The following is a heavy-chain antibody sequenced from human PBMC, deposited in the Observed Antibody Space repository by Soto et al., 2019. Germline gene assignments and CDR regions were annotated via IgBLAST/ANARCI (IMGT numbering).Heavy chain of an antibody. CDR1: GFTFSDYA. Sequence: GGSLRLSCAASGFTFSDYAIHWVRQAPGKGLEGVAFISYDSGRKYYADSVKGRFTISRDNSENTVYLQMDSLRVEDTAVYYCARDRRATWSLVYWGPGSLVTVSS. CDR3: ARDRRATWSLVY. V-gene: IGHV3-30*03. D-gene: IGHD2-8*02. J-gene: IGHJ4*02. CDR2: ISYDSGRK.